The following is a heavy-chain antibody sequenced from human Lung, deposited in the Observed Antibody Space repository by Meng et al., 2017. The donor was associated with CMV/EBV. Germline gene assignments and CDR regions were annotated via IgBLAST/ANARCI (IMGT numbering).Heavy chain of an antibody. J-gene: IGHJ1*01. Sequence: QVQSQAPGPARATTAETLSLTCAVSGDSITNHNWWAWVRQPPGKGLEWIGEIPHRGSSAYNPSLKSRVSMSIDKSKNQFSLKLTSVTAADTAVYHCLRRSGGSVWGQGTLVTVSS. CDR3: LRRSGGSV. V-gene: IGHV4-4*02. CDR1: GDSITNHNW. CDR2: IPHRGSS. D-gene: IGHD3-10*01.